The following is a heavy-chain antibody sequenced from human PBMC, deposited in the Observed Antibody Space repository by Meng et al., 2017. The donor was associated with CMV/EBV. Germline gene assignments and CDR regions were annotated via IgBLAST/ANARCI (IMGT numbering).Heavy chain of an antibody. CDR1: RFTFGSYW. J-gene: IGHJ4*02. D-gene: IGHD2-2*02. CDR2: INQGGSEK. Sequence: GESLKISCAASRFTFGSYWMSWVRQAPGKGLEWVANINQGGSEKYYVDSVKGRFTMSRDNAKNSLYLQMSSLTAEDTAVYYCARYCTNTGCYIYDYWGQGTLVTVSS. CDR3: ARYCTNTGCYIYDY. V-gene: IGHV3-7*01.